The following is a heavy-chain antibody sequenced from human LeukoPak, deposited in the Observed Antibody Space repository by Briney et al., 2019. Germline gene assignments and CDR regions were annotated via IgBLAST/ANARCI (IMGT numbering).Heavy chain of an antibody. CDR3: ARGLCSGGSCYSPFDY. D-gene: IGHD2-15*01. J-gene: IGHJ4*02. Sequence: ASVKVSCKASGGTFSSYAISWVRQAPGQGLEWMGRIIPIFGTANYAQKFQGRVTITTDESTSTPYMELSSLRSEDTAVYYCARGLCSGGSCYSPFDYWGQGTLVTVSS. CDR1: GGTFSSYA. CDR2: IIPIFGTA. V-gene: IGHV1-69*05.